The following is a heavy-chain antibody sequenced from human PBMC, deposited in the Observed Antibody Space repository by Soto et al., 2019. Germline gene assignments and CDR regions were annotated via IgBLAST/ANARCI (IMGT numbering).Heavy chain of an antibody. CDR1: GFTFSSYA. D-gene: IGHD3-16*01. Sequence: EVQLVESGGGLVQPGGSLRLSCAASGFTFSSYAMHWVRQAPGKGLEYVSAISSNGGSTYYANSVKGRFTISRDNSKNTLYLQMGSLRAEDMAVYYCASGGKNDAFDIWGPGTMVTVSS. V-gene: IGHV3-64*01. CDR3: ASGGKNDAFDI. J-gene: IGHJ3*02. CDR2: ISSNGGST.